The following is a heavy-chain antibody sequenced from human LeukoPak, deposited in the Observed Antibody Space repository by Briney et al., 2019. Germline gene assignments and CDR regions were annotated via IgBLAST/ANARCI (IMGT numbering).Heavy chain of an antibody. J-gene: IGHJ4*02. V-gene: IGHV3-48*02. Sequence: GGSLRLSCAASEFAFSTYNMNWVRQAPGKGLEWVSYISTGSSTTYYADSVKGRFTISRDNVENSLYLQMNSLRDEDTAVYYRARVAAGYSVNYFDYWGQGTLVTVSS. CDR1: EFAFSTYN. CDR2: ISTGSSTT. D-gene: IGHD4-23*01. CDR3: ARVAAGYSVNYFDY.